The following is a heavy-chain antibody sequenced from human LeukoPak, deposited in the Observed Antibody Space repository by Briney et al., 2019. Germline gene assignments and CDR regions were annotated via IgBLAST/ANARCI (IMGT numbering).Heavy chain of an antibody. CDR1: GGSINNGVYY. V-gene: IGHV4-31*03. CDR2: IYYSGST. D-gene: IGHD3-16*02. CDR3: AGEIEDRLGELSSNWFDP. Sequence: SQTLSLTCTVSGGSINNGVYYWSCIPQHPGKGLDWIGYIYYSGSTYYNPSLQSRLTISVDTSKNQFSLKLSSVTDAETAVYYCAGEIEDRLGELSSNWFDPWGQGTLVTVSS. J-gene: IGHJ5*02.